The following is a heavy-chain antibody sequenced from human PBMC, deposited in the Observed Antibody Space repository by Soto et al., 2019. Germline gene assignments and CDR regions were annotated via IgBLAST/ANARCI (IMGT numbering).Heavy chain of an antibody. CDR2: IIPILGIA. CDR3: ARARYCSGGSCYFDY. J-gene: IGHJ4*02. CDR1: GGTFSSYT. V-gene: IGHV1-69*02. Sequence: QVQLVQSGAEVKKPGSSVKVSCKASGGTFSSYTISWVRQAPGQGLEWMGRIIPILGIANYAQKFQGRVTSTADKSTSTAYMELSSLRSEDTAVYYCARARYCSGGSCYFDYWGQGTLVTVSS. D-gene: IGHD2-15*01.